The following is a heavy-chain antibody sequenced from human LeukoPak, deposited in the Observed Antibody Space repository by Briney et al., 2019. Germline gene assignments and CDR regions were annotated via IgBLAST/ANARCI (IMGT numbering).Heavy chain of an antibody. CDR1: GGSISSGDYY. V-gene: IGHV4-30-4*08. Sequence: SETLSLTCTVSGGSISSGDYYWSRIRPPPGKGLEWIGYIYYSGSTYYNPSLKSRVTISVDTSKNQFSLKLSSVTAADTAVYYCARVALVVSWFDPWRQGTLVTVSS. J-gene: IGHJ5*02. CDR2: IYYSGST. D-gene: IGHD3-22*01. CDR3: ARVALVVSWFDP.